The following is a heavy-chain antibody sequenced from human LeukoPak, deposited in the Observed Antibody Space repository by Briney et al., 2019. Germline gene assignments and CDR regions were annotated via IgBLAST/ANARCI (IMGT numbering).Heavy chain of an antibody. V-gene: IGHV3-21*01. CDR2: ISSSSSYI. CDR1: GFTFSSYS. Sequence: PGGSLRLSCAASGFTFSSYSMNWVRQAPGKGLEWVSSISSSSSYIYYADSVKGRFTISRDNAKNSLYLQMNSLRAEDTAVYYCARETLGLGVWGSYRSTDYWGQGTLVTVSS. D-gene: IGHD3-16*02. J-gene: IGHJ4*02. CDR3: ARETLGLGVWGSYRSTDY.